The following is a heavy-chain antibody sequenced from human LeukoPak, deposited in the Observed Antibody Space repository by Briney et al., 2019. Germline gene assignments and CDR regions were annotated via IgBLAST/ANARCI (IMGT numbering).Heavy chain of an antibody. CDR2: INPRSGGT. V-gene: IGHV1-2*02. J-gene: IGHJ4*02. CDR3: ARDAMSDY. D-gene: IGHD2-2*01. CDR1: GYSFTGHY. Sequence: ASVKDSCTASGYSFTGHYINWLRQAPGQGPEWMGWINPRSGGTEYAQKFQGRVTMTRDTSINTAYMELTRLTSDDTAVYYCARDAMSDYWGQGTLVTVSS.